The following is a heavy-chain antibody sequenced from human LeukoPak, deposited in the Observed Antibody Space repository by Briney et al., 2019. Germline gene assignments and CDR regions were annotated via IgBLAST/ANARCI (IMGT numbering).Heavy chain of an antibody. CDR2: IFTSGST. CDR1: GGSITTYY. CDR3: ARLKYSSSGGWFDP. J-gene: IGHJ5*02. V-gene: IGHV4-4*09. D-gene: IGHD6-19*01. Sequence: SETLSLTCTVSGGSITTYYWSWIRQPPGKGLEWIGYIFTSGSTNYNPSLKSRVTISVDTSKNQFSLKLSSVTAADTAVYYCARLKYSSSGGWFDPWGQGTRVTVSS.